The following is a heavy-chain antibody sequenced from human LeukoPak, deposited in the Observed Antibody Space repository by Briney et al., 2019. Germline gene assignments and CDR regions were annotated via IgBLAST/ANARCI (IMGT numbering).Heavy chain of an antibody. CDR2: ISAYNGNT. D-gene: IGHD6-19*01. J-gene: IGHJ6*02. CDR3: ARQADSSGWYVDYYYGMDV. Sequence: ASVKVSCKASGYTFTSYGISWVRQAPGQGLEWMGWISAYNGNTNYAQKLQGRVTMTTDTSTSTAYMELRSLRSDDTAVYHCARQADSSGWYVDYYYGMDVWGQGTTVTVSS. CDR1: GYTFTSYG. V-gene: IGHV1-18*01.